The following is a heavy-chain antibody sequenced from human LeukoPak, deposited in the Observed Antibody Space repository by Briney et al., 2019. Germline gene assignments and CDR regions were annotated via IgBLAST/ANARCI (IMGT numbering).Heavy chain of an antibody. V-gene: IGHV3-48*03. J-gene: IGHJ4*02. CDR3: ARDLRCGGDCPGY. CDR2: ISGSGSTI. D-gene: IGHD2-21*02. Sequence: GGSLRLSCAASGFTFSSYEMNWVRQAPGKGLEWISYISGSGSTIYYAESVKGRFTISRDNAKNSLYLQMNSLRAEDTAVYYCARDLRCGGDCPGYWGQGTLVTVFS. CDR1: GFTFSSYE.